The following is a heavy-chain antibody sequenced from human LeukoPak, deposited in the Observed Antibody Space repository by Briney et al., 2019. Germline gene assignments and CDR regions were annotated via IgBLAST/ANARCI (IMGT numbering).Heavy chain of an antibody. CDR1: GGSISSYY. V-gene: IGHV4-59*01. CDR3: ARVDCSGDSCYSAGY. D-gene: IGHD2-15*01. J-gene: IGHJ4*02. Sequence: SETLSLTCTVSGGSISSYYWSWIRQPPGKGLEWIGYIYYSGSTNYNPSLKSRVTISVDTSKNQFSLKLSSVTAADTAVYYCARVDCSGDSCYSAGYWGQGTLVTVSS. CDR2: IYYSGST.